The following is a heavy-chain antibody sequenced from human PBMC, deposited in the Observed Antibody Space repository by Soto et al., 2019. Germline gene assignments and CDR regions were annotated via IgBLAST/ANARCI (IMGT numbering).Heavy chain of an antibody. CDR3: AGGGSYFHDAFDI. Sequence: AVKGSCKASGGTFSSYAISWVRQAPGQGLEWMGGIIPIFGTANYAQKFQGRVTITADESTSTAYMELSSLRSEDTAVYYCAGGGSYFHDAFDIWGQGTMVTVSS. CDR2: IIPIFGTA. V-gene: IGHV1-69*13. CDR1: GGTFSSYA. D-gene: IGHD1-26*01. J-gene: IGHJ3*02.